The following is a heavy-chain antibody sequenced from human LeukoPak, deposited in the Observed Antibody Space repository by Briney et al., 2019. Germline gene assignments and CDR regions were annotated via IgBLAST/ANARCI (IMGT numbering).Heavy chain of an antibody. CDR2: IYHSGSP. Sequence: SETLSLTCAVSGGSISSNNWWGWVRQPPGKGLEWIGEIYHSGSPNYNPSLKSRVTISVDKSRNHFSLNLSSVTAADTAVYYCARVNINNWHSCDYWGQGILVTVSS. CDR3: ARVNINNWHSCDY. D-gene: IGHD1-1*01. V-gene: IGHV4-4*02. CDR1: GGSISSNNW. J-gene: IGHJ4*02.